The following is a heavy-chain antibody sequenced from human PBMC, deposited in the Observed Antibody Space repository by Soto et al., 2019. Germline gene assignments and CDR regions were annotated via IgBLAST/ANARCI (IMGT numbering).Heavy chain of an antibody. CDR3: AGLGDTVTGPFDY. Sequence: SETLSLTCTVSGGSISSGGYFWNWIRQHPRKGLEWIGYIYSSGSTYYNPSLKSRLTISMDTSKNQVSLKLSSVTAADTAVYYCAGLGDTVTGPFDYWGQGTLVTVSS. CDR1: GGSISSGGYF. J-gene: IGHJ4*02. D-gene: IGHD4-17*01. CDR2: IYSSGST. V-gene: IGHV4-31*03.